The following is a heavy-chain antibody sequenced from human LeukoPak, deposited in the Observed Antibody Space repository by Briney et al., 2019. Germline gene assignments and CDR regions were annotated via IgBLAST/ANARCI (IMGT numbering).Heavy chain of an antibody. CDR2: IYHSGST. J-gene: IGHJ4*02. D-gene: IGHD4-23*01. V-gene: IGHV4-38-2*02. CDR3: ARFSGGNSEGY. CDR1: GYSISSGYY. Sequence: KPSETLSLTCTVSGYSISSGYYWGWIRQPPGKGLEWIGSIYHSGSTYYNPSLKSRVTISVDTSKNQFSLKLSSVTAADTAVYYCARFSGGNSEGYWGQGTLVTVSS.